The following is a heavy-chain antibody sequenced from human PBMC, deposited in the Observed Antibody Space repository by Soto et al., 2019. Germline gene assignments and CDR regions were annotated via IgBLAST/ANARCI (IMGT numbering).Heavy chain of an antibody. D-gene: IGHD3-16*02. V-gene: IGHV3-30*18. CDR3: AKGLSGRHFDY. CDR2: ISYDGSNK. J-gene: IGHJ4*02. Sequence: GSLRLSCAASGFTFSSYGMHWVRQAPGKGLEWVAVISYDGSNKYYADSVKGRFTISRDNSKNTLYLQMSSLRAEDTAVYYCAKGLSGRHFDYWGQGTLVTVSS. CDR1: GFTFSSYG.